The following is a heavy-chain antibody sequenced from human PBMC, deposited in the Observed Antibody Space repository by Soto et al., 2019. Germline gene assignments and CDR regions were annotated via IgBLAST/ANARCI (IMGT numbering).Heavy chain of an antibody. V-gene: IGHV6-1*01. D-gene: IGHD3-10*01. Sequence: QVQLQQSGPGLVKPSQTLSLTCAISGDSVSSNSAAWNWIRQSPSRGLEWLGRTYYRSKWYNDYAVPLNSRIIITRDTSKNQCYLQLNSVTAEDTAVYYCARDQVSGGEDNWFDPRCQRTLVTVSS. CDR3: ARDQVSGGEDNWFDP. J-gene: IGHJ5*02. CDR1: GDSVSSNSAA. CDR2: TYYRSKWYN.